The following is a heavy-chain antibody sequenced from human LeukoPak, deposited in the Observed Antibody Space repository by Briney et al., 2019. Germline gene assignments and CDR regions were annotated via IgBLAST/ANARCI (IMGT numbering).Heavy chain of an antibody. J-gene: IGHJ3*02. CDR3: ARTPRTEDTFDI. D-gene: IGHD1-1*01. Sequence: GGSLRLSCAASGFTFSSYEMNWVRQAPGKGLEWVSYLSGSGSTIYYEDSVKGRFTISRDNAKNSLYLQMNSLRAEDTAVYYCARTPRTEDTFDIWGQGTMITVSS. CDR2: LSGSGSTI. V-gene: IGHV3-48*03. CDR1: GFTFSSYE.